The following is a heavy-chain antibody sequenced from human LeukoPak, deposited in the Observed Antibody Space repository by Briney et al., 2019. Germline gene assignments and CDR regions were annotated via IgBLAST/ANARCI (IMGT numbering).Heavy chain of an antibody. CDR2: INHSGST. CDR3: ARGGWFDP. Sequence: PSETLSLTCAVYGGSFSGYYWSWIRQPPGKGLEWIGEINHSGSTNYNPSLKSRVTISVDTSKNQFSLKLSSVTAADTAVYYCARGGWFDPWGQGTLVTVSS. CDR1: GGSFSGYY. J-gene: IGHJ5*02. V-gene: IGHV4-34*01.